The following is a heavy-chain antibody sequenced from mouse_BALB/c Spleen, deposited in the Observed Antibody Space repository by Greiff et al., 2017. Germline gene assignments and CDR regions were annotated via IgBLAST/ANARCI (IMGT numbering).Heavy chain of an antibody. Sequence: EVQLQESGPGLVKPSQSLSLTCTVSGFSFTSDYVCNWIRPLPGSLLEWMGYISYSGSISYNASLNSRISITRDTSKNQFFLQMNTVTTEDTATYYCARQRNWDGAMDYWGQGTSVTVSS. V-gene: IGHV3-2*02. J-gene: IGHJ4*01. D-gene: IGHD4-1*01. CDR3: ARQRNWDGAMDY. CDR1: GFSFTSDYV. CDR2: ISYSGSI.